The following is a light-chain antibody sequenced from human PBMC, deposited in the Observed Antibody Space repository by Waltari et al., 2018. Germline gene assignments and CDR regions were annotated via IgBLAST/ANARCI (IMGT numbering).Light chain of an antibody. CDR3: ATRDDSLSGPV. CDR2: DNS. V-gene: IGLV1-44*01. Sequence: QSVLSQPPSVSGTPGQRVTISCFGSNSNIGGNTVNWYQQVPGRAPRLLIRDNSQRPSGVPERFSASKSGTSASLVISGLQSEDEGDYYCATRDDSLSGPVFGGGTKVTV. J-gene: IGLJ3*02. CDR1: NSNIGGNT.